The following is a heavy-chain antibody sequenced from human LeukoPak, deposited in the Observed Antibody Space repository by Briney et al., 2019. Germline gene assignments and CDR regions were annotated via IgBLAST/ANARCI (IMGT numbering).Heavy chain of an antibody. Sequence: SETLSLTCAVYGGSFSGYYWSWIRQPPGKGLEWIGEINHSGSTNYNPSLKSRVTISVDTSKNQFSLKLSSVTAADQAVYYFAGSPPKLVPFGYWGQGTLVTVS. V-gene: IGHV4-34*01. J-gene: IGHJ4*03. D-gene: IGHD3-3*02. CDR2: INHSGST. CDR1: GGSFSGYY. CDR3: AGSPPKLVPFGY.